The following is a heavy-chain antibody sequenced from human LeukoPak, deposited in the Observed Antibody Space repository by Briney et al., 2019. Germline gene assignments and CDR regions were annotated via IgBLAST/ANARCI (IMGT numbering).Heavy chain of an antibody. CDR1: GGSISSYY. J-gene: IGHJ6*02. Sequence: PSETLSLTCTVSGGSISSYYWSWIRQPPGKGLEWIGYIYYSGSTNYNPSLKSRVTISVDTSKNQFSLKLSSVTAADTAVYYCARVRRPDQNDFWSGYYPQWDYYGMDVWGQGTTVTVSS. D-gene: IGHD3-3*01. V-gene: IGHV4-59*08. CDR2: IYYSGST. CDR3: ARVRRPDQNDFWSGYYPQWDYYGMDV.